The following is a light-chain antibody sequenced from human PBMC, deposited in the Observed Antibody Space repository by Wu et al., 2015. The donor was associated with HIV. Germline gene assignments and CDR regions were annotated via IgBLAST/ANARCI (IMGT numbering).Light chain of an antibody. CDR3: QQANSIPRT. Sequence: DIQVTQSPASVSASVGDRVTITCRASQDISNYLAWYQQKPGKAPKLLIYAASSLQSGVPSRFSGSGSGTNFTLTISSLQSEDFATYYCQQANSIPRTFGQGTQLQIK. CDR1: QDISNY. CDR2: AAS. V-gene: IGKV1-12*01. J-gene: IGKJ2*01.